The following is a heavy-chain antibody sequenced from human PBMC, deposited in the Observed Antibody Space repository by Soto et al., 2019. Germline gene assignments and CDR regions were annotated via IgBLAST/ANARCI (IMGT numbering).Heavy chain of an antibody. CDR3: ARSPTPHWVDP. Sequence: EVQLVESGGGLVKPGGSLRLSCAASGFTFSSYSMNWVRQAPGKGLEWVSSISSSSSYIYYADSVKGRFTISRANAKNSLYLQMNSLRAEDTAVYYCARSPTPHWVDPWGQGALVTVSS. J-gene: IGHJ5*02. CDR2: ISSSSSYI. V-gene: IGHV3-21*01. CDR1: GFTFSSYS.